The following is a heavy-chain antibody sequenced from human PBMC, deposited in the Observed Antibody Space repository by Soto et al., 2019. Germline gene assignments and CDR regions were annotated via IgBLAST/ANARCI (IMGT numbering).Heavy chain of an antibody. V-gene: IGHV3-30-3*01. J-gene: IGHJ4*02. CDR1: GFTFSSYA. CDR3: ARARTAGPDMIVVARALDY. Sequence: PGGSLRLSCAASGFTFSSYAMHWVRQAPGKGLEWVAVISYDGSNKYYADSVKGRFTISRDNSKNTLYLQMNSLRAEDTAVYYCARARTAGPDMIVVARALDYWGQGTLVTVSS. D-gene: IGHD3-22*01. CDR2: ISYDGSNK.